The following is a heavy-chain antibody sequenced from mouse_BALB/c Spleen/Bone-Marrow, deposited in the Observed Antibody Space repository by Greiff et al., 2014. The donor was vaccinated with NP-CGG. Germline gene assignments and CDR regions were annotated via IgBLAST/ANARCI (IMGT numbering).Heavy chain of an antibody. Sequence: VKLQESGAELVKPGASVKLSCKASGYTFTSYYMYWVKQRPGQGPEWFGEINPSNGGTNFNEKFKNKATLTVDKSSSTAYMQLSSLTSEDSAVYYCSRGRRDALDYWGQGTSVTVSS. J-gene: IGHJ4*01. CDR3: SRGRRDALDY. CDR2: INPSNGGT. CDR1: GYTFTSYY. V-gene: IGHV1S81*02.